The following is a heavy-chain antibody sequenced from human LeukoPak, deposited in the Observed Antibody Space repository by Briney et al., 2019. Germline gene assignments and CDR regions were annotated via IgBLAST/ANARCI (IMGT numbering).Heavy chain of an antibody. Sequence: SETLSLTCTVSGGSISSSSYYWGWIRQPPGKGLEWIGSIYYSGSTYYNPSLKSRVTISVDTSKNQFSLKLSSVTAADTAFYYCARVAGDAFDIWGQGTMVTVSS. CDR2: IYYSGST. CDR3: ARVAGDAFDI. J-gene: IGHJ3*02. V-gene: IGHV4-39*07. CDR1: GGSISSSSYY.